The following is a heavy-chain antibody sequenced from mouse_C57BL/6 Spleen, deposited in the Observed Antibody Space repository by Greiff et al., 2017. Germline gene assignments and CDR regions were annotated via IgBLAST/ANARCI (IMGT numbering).Heavy chain of an antibody. CDR1: GYAFSSSW. V-gene: IGHV1-82*01. CDR3: AGGFAY. CDR2: IYPGDGDT. Sequence: QVQLKESGPELVKPGASVKISCKASGYAFSSSWMNWVKQRPGKGLEWIGRIYPGDGDTNYKGKFKGKATLTADKSSSTAYMQLSSLTSEDSAVYFCAGGFAYWGQGTLVTVSA. J-gene: IGHJ3*01.